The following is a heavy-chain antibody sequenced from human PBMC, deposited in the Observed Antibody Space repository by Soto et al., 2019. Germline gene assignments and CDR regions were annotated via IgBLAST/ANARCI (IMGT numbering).Heavy chain of an antibody. Sequence: SETPSLTCAVYGGSFGGYYWSWVRQPPGKGLEWIGEINHSGSTNYNPSLKSRVTISVDTSKNQFSLKLSSVTAADTAVYYCATTTPIASAGTEYYGMDAWRRGTTRTVSS. D-gene: IGHD6-13*01. CDR3: ATTTPIASAGTEYYGMDA. CDR1: GGSFGGYY. CDR2: INHSGST. J-gene: IGHJ6*02. V-gene: IGHV4-34*01.